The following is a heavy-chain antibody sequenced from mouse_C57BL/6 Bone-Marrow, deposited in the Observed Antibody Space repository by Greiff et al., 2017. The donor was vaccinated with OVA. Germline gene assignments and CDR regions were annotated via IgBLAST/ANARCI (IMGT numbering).Heavy chain of an antibody. CDR1: GFNIKDDY. V-gene: IGHV14-4*01. CDR2: IDPENGDT. CDR3: TLAWFAY. Sequence: EVQRVESGAELVRPGASVKLSCTASGFNIKDDYMHWVKQRPEQGLEWIGWIDPENGDTEYASKFQGKATITADTSSNTAYLQLSSLTSEDTAVYYCTLAWFAYWGQGTLVTVSA. J-gene: IGHJ3*01.